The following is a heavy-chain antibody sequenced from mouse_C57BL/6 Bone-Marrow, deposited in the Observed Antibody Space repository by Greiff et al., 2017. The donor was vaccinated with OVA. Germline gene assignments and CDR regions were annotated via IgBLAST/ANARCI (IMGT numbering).Heavy chain of an antibody. V-gene: IGHV8-8*01. CDR1: GFSLSTFGMG. Sequence: QVTLKESGPGILQPSQTLSLTCSFSGFSLSTFGMGVGWIRQPSGLGLEWLAHICWDDDKYYNPALKRRLTISKDTSKNQLFLKIANVDTADTATYYCARMSWDSFAYWGQGTLVTVSA. D-gene: IGHD3-3*01. CDR3: ARMSWDSFAY. CDR2: ICWDDDK. J-gene: IGHJ3*01.